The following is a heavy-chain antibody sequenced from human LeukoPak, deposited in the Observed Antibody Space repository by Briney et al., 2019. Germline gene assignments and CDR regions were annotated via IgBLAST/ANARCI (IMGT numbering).Heavy chain of an antibody. J-gene: IGHJ4*02. CDR3: ARRRRYSPDY. CDR1: GYTFTNYG. CDR2: ISAYNGNT. Sequence: ASVKVSCKASGYTFTNYGITWVRQAPGQGLEWMGWISAYNGNTNYAQKLQGRVTMTTDTHTSTAYMELRSLRSDDTAVYYCARRRRYSPDYWGQGTLVTVSS. V-gene: IGHV1-18*01. D-gene: IGHD1-1*01.